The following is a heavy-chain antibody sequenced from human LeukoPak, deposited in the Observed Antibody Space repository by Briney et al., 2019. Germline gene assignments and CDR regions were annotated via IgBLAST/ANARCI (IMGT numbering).Heavy chain of an antibody. CDR3: AKERENWNFDWFDP. CDR1: GFSFSRYT. J-gene: IGHJ5*02. D-gene: IGHD1-7*01. Sequence: GGSLRLSCAASGFSFSRYTMSWVRQAPGKGLEWISYISSSSTTIKYADSVNGRFTISRDNSKNTLYLQMNSLRGEDTAVYYCAKERENWNFDWFDPWGQGTLVTVSS. CDR2: ISSSSTTI. V-gene: IGHV3-48*01.